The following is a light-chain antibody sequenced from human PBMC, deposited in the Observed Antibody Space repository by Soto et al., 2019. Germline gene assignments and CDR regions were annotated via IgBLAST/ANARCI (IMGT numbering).Light chain of an antibody. Sequence: VLPQPPSPSGSPVQSVTISCTGTNNDIGVYDLVSWYQHHPGKSPRLIIYEVVQRPSGVPDRFSGSKSGNTASLTVSGLQAADEADYFCKSYAGSNTYVFGRGTKGTVL. J-gene: IGLJ1*01. CDR1: NNDIGVYDL. CDR3: KSYAGSNTYV. CDR2: EVV. V-gene: IGLV2-8*01.